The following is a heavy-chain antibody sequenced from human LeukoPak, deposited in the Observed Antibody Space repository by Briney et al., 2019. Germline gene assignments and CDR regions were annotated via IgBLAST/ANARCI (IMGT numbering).Heavy chain of an antibody. D-gene: IGHD3-10*01. CDR1: GGSISSYY. V-gene: IGHV4-4*07. CDR3: ARDYGSGSYVSYYYGMDV. Sequence: PSETLSLTCTVSGGSISSYYWSWIRQPAGKGLEWIGRIYTSGSTNYNPSLKSRVTMSVDTSKNQFSLKLSSVTAADTAVYYCARDYGSGSYVSYYYGMDVWGQGTTVTVSS. CDR2: IYTSGST. J-gene: IGHJ6*02.